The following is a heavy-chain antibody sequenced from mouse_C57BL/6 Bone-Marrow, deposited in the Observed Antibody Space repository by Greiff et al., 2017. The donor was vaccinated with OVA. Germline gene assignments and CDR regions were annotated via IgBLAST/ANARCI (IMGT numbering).Heavy chain of an antibody. CDR3: ASYRAWFAY. V-gene: IGHV1-69*01. CDR1: GYTFTSYW. Sequence: QVQLQQPGAELVMPGASVKLSCKASGYTFTSYWMHWVKQRPGQGLEWIGEIDPSDSYTNYNQKFKGKSTLTVDKSSSTAYMQLSSLTSEDSAVXYCASYRAWFAYWGQGTLVTVSA. CDR2: IDPSDSYT. J-gene: IGHJ3*01. D-gene: IGHD5-5*01.